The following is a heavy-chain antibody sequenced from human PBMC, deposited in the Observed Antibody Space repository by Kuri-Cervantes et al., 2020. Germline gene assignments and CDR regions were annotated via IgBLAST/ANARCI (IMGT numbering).Heavy chain of an antibody. CDR1: GFTFNTYA. Sequence: GESLKISCVASGFTFNTYAMSWVRQAPGKGLEWVSAVSDSGGSTYYADSVKGRFTISRDNSKNTLYLQMNSLRAGDTAVYYCASLHSSTWGSASGVGYWGQGTLVTVSS. D-gene: IGHD6-13*01. CDR3: ASLHSSTWGSASGVGY. J-gene: IGHJ4*02. CDR2: VSDSGGST. V-gene: IGHV3-23*01.